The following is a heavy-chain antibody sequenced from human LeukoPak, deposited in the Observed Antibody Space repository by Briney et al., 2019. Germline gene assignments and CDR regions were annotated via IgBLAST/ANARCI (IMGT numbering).Heavy chain of an antibody. CDR3: AKDRATSYYYGMDV. CDR2: ISWNSGSI. Sequence: GGSLRLSCAASGFTFDDYAMHWVRQAPGKGLEWVSGISWNSGSIGYADSVKGRFTISRDNAKNSLYLQMNSLRAEDTALYYCAKDRATSYYYGMDVWGQGTTVTVSS. V-gene: IGHV3-9*01. CDR1: GFTFDDYA. D-gene: IGHD1-26*01. J-gene: IGHJ6*02.